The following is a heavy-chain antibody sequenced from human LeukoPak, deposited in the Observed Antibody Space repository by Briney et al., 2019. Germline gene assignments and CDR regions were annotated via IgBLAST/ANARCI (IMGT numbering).Heavy chain of an antibody. Sequence: SETLSLTCAVYGGSFSGYYWSWIRQPPGKGPEWIGEINHSGSTNYNPSLKSRVTISVDTSKNQFSLKLSSVTAADTAVYYCARVEIGSSPHFDYWGQGTLVTVSS. CDR3: ARVEIGSSPHFDY. D-gene: IGHD2-2*01. J-gene: IGHJ4*02. CDR1: GGSFSGYY. V-gene: IGHV4-34*01. CDR2: INHSGST.